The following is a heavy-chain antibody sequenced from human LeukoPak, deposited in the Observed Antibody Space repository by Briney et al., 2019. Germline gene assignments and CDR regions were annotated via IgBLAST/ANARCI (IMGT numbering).Heavy chain of an antibody. Sequence: SETLSLTCTVSDDSITMYYWTWIRQPPGKGLEWIGYVDHTGSTKFNPSLNGRVSISRDTSNNFFPLRLRSVTAADTAVYFCARGRVSSSTWYSTYYYFFYMDFWGKGTTVTVSS. CDR2: VDHTGST. V-gene: IGHV4-59*01. J-gene: IGHJ6*03. CDR1: DDSITMYY. CDR3: ARGRVSSSTWYSTYYYFFYMDF. D-gene: IGHD4-11*01.